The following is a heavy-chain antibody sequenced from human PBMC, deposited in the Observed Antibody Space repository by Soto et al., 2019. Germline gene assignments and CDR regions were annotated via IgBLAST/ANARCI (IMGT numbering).Heavy chain of an antibody. J-gene: IGHJ4*02. Sequence: SETLSLTCTVSGGSISSGGYYWSWIRQHPGKGLEWIGYIYYSGSTYYNPSLKSRVTISVDTSKNQFSLKLSSVTAADTAVYYCARSSFHYYDSSGYPFDYWGQGTLVTVSS. V-gene: IGHV4-31*03. CDR1: GGSISSGGYY. CDR3: ARSSFHYYDSSGYPFDY. CDR2: IYYSGST. D-gene: IGHD3-22*01.